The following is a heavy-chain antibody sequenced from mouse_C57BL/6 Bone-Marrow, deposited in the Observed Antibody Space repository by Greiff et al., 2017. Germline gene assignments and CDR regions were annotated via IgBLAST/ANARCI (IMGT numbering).Heavy chain of an antibody. CDR1: GFTFSDYY. Sequence: EVHLVESEGGLVQPGSSMKLSCTASGFTFSDYYMAWVRQVPEQGLEWVANINYDGSSTYYLDSLKSRFIISRDNAKNILYLQRSSLKSEDTATYYCARYSNLPWYFDVWGTGTTVTVSS. V-gene: IGHV5-16*01. D-gene: IGHD2-5*01. CDR3: ARYSNLPWYFDV. CDR2: INYDGSST. J-gene: IGHJ1*03.